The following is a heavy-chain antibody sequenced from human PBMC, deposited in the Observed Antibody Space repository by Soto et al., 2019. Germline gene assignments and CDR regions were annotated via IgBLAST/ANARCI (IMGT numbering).Heavy chain of an antibody. CDR2: ISGSASEI. J-gene: IGHJ5*02. CDR3: ARDRNIATSGDWFDP. D-gene: IGHD6-13*01. V-gene: IGHV3-21*01. Sequence: GGSLRLSCAASGFTLSRYCMNWGRQAPGKGLEWVSSISGSASEIYYADSVKGRFTISRDNAKNSLYLQMNSLRAEDTAVYYCARDRNIATSGDWFDPWGQGTLVTVSS. CDR1: GFTLSRYC.